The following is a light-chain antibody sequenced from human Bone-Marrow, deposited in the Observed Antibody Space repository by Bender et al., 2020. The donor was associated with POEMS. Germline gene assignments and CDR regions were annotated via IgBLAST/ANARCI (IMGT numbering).Light chain of an antibody. CDR2: DVN. CDR3: ISYTSSRSLV. Sequence: QSALTQPASVSGSPGQSITISCTGTSSDIGGYNYVSWYQQHPGKAPKLMILDVNTRPSGVSNRFSGSKSDHTASLTISGLQAEDEADYLCISYTSSRSLVFGGGPKLTVL. V-gene: IGLV2-14*03. J-gene: IGLJ3*02. CDR1: SSDIGGYNY.